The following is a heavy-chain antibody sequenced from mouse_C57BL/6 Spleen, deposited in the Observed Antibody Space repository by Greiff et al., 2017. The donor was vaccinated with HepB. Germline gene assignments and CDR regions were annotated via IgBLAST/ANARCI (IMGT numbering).Heavy chain of an antibody. D-gene: IGHD2-5*01. J-gene: IGHJ1*03. Sequence: EVQRVESEGGLVQPGSSMKLSCTASGFTFSDYYMAWVRQVPEKGLEWVANINYDGSSTYYLDSLKSRFIISRDNAKNILYLQMSSLKSEDTATYYCARDLGYSNFYWYFDVWGTGTTVTVSS. CDR2: INYDGSST. V-gene: IGHV5-16*01. CDR3: ARDLGYSNFYWYFDV. CDR1: GFTFSDYY.